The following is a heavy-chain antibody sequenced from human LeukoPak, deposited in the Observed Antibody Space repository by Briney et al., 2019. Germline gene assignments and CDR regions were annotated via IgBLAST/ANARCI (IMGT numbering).Heavy chain of an antibody. CDR1: GGSISSYY. J-gene: IGHJ4*02. Sequence: PSETLSLTCTVSGGSISSYYWSWIRQPPGKGLEWIGYIYYSGSTNYNPSLKSRVTISVDTSKNQFSLKLSSVTAADTAVYYCARVGVAGTEVDYWGQGTLVTVSS. CDR3: ARVGVAGTEVDY. CDR2: IYYSGST. V-gene: IGHV4-59*01. D-gene: IGHD6-19*01.